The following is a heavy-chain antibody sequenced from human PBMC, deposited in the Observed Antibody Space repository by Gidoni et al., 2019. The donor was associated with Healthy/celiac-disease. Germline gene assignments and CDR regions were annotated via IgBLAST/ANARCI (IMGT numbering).Heavy chain of an antibody. CDR3: ARGGPYYYGSGSYYKRGRFDY. CDR2: INHSGST. D-gene: IGHD3-10*01. V-gene: IGHV4-34*01. CDR1: GGSFSGYY. Sequence: QVQLQQWGAGLLKPSETLSLTCAVYGGSFSGYYWSWIRQPPGKGLEWIGEINHSGSTNYNPSLKSRVTISVDTSKNQFSLKLSSVTAADTAVYYCARGGPYYYGSGSYYKRGRFDYWGQGTLVTVSS. J-gene: IGHJ4*02.